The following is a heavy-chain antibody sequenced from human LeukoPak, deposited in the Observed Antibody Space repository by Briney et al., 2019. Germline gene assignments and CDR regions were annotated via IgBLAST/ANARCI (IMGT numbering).Heavy chain of an antibody. CDR3: ARDKWGYCTNGICSYFDY. CDR2: IIPLLDIT. D-gene: IGHD2-8*01. CDR1: GGTFTSYA. V-gene: IGHV1-69*04. J-gene: IGHJ4*02. Sequence: SVKVSCKASGGTFTSYAVSWVRQAPGQGLEWMGRIIPLLDITNYSQKFRGRVTITADKSTSTAYMELSSLRSDDTAVYYCARDKWGYCTNGICSYFDYWGQGTLVTVSS.